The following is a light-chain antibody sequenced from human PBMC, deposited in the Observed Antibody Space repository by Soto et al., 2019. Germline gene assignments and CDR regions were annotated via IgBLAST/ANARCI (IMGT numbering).Light chain of an antibody. J-gene: IGLJ1*01. CDR1: SSDVVSYNS. CDR3: SSFTRSTSYV. V-gene: IGLV2-14*03. Sequence: QSALAQPASVSGSPGQSITISCTGTSSDVVSYNSVSWYQQYPGKAPTLMIPDVNNRPSGISNRFSGSKSGNTASLTISGLQAEDEADYYCSSFTRSTSYVFGSGTKLTVL. CDR2: DVN.